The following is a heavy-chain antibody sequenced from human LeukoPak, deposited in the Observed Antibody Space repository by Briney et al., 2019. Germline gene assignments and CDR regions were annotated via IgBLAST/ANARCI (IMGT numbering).Heavy chain of an antibody. D-gene: IGHD4-17*01. CDR2: IKSKTDGGTT. V-gene: IGHV3-15*01. Sequence: PGRSLRLSCAASRFTFSNAWMSWVSQVPGNGLEWVGQIKSKTDGGTTDYAAPVKGRFTISRDDSKNTLYLQMNSLRTEDTAVYYCTTDRDYGDYPEYYFDYWGQGTLVTVSS. J-gene: IGHJ4*02. CDR3: TTDRDYGDYPEYYFDY. CDR1: RFTFSNAW.